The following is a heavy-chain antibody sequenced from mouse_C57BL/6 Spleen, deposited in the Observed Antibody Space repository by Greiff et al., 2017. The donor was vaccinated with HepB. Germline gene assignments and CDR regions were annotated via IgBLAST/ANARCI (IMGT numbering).Heavy chain of an antibody. CDR1: GFTFSSYA. CDR2: ISDGGSYT. Sequence: EVQLVESGGGLVKPGGSLKLSCAASGFTFSSYAMSWVRQTPEKRLEWVATISDGGSYTYYPDNVKGRFTISRDNAKNNLYLQMSHLKSEDTAMYYCARDRGYDYDYYAMDYWGQGTSVTVSS. D-gene: IGHD2-4*01. CDR3: ARDRGYDYDYYAMDY. J-gene: IGHJ4*01. V-gene: IGHV5-4*01.